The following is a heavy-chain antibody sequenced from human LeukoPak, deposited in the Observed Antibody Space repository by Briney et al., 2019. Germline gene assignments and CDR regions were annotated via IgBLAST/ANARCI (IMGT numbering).Heavy chain of an antibody. D-gene: IGHD5-18*01. CDR3: AKDFGGPWIQLWSPRYYFDN. CDR2: ISGSGGST. J-gene: IGHJ4*02. Sequence: TGGSLRLSCAASGFTFSSYAMSWVRQAPGKGLEWVSAISGSGGSTYYADSVKGRFTISRDNSKNTLYLQMNSLRAEDTAVYYCAKDFGGPWIQLWSPRYYFDNWGQGTLVTVSS. CDR1: GFTFSSYA. V-gene: IGHV3-23*01.